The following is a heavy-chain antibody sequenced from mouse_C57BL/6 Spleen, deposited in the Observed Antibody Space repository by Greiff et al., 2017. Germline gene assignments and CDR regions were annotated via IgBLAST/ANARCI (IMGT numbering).Heavy chain of an antibody. CDR2: ISGGGGNT. V-gene: IGHV5-9*01. CDR1: GFTFSSYT. J-gene: IGHJ4*01. CDR3: ARQGGNYFSMDY. D-gene: IGHD2-1*01. Sequence: EVKLVESGGGLVKPGGSLKLSCAASGFTFSSYTMSWVRQTPEKRLEWVATISGGGGNTYYPDSVKGRFTISRDNAKNTLYLQMSSLRSEDTALYYCARQGGNYFSMDYWGQGTSVTVSS.